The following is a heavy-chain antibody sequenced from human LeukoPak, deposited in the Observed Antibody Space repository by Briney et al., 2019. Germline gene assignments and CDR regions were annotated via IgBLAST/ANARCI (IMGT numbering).Heavy chain of an antibody. CDR3: ARGFSGSYIDY. Sequence: GGSLRLSCAASGFTFSSYAMHWVRQASGKGLKWVAVISYDGSNKYYADSVKGRFTISRDNSKNTLYLQMNSLRAEDTAVYYCARGFSGSYIDYWGQGTLVTVSS. D-gene: IGHD1-26*01. J-gene: IGHJ4*02. CDR1: GFTFSSYA. CDR2: ISYDGSNK. V-gene: IGHV3-30-3*01.